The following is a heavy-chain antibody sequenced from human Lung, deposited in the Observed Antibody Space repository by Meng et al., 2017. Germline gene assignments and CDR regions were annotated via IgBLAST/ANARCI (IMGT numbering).Heavy chain of an antibody. CDR2: INPKSVDT. CDR1: GYTFPDYW. Sequence: QVQLVQAGVEVKKPGAPVKVSCKASGYTFPDYWLHWVRRAPGQGLEWMGRINPKSVDTHYAQRFQGRVTMTGDTSISTAYMELSGLRSDDTAMYYCARDEDISAAGKLFGDYWGQGTLVTVSS. V-gene: IGHV1-2*06. D-gene: IGHD6-13*01. CDR3: ARDEDISAAGKLFGDY. J-gene: IGHJ4*02.